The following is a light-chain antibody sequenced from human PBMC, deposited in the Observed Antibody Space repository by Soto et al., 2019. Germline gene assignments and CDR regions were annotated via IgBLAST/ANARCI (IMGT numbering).Light chain of an antibody. V-gene: IGKV3-15*01. CDR3: HQYYDYPPLI. CDR1: RNINRK. J-gene: IGKJ4*01. CDR2: GAS. Sequence: EIVMTQSPATLSVSPGERATLSCRASRNINRKLAWYQQKPGQAPRLLISGASTRATGIPARFSGSGSGTEFTLNISSRQSEDVSVYYCHQYYDYPPLIFGGGTKVEIK.